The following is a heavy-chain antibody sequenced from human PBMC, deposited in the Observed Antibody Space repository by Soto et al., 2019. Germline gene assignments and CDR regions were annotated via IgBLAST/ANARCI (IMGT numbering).Heavy chain of an antibody. CDR1: GFSFSTYN. D-gene: IGHD2-15*01. Sequence: LRLSCAASGFSFSTYNMDWVRQAPGKRPEWIAYISTTSFTIYYADSVKGRFTISRDNDRNSLYLEMNSLRDEDTAVYYCARDRCYDGTCYSASDSWGQGTLVTVSS. J-gene: IGHJ5*01. V-gene: IGHV3-48*02. CDR2: ISTTSFTI. CDR3: ARDRCYDGTCYSASDS.